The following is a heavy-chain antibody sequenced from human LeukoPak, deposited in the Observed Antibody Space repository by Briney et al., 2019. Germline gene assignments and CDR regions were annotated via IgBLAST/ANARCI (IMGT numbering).Heavy chain of an antibody. V-gene: IGHV3-21*06. CDR3: ARDPTYYLRYGYFDS. Sequence: PGGSLRLSCAASGFTFNTYSMDWVRQAPGKGLEWVSSINNVRSHIYYADSVRGRFTISRDNANNVLYLQMNSLRAEDTAVYYCARDPTYYLRYGYFDSWGQGTLVTVSS. J-gene: IGHJ4*02. CDR1: GFTFNTYS. CDR2: INNVRSHI. D-gene: IGHD1-26*01.